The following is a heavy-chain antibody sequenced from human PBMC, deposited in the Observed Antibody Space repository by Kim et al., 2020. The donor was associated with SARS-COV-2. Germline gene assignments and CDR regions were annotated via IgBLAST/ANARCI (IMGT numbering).Heavy chain of an antibody. J-gene: IGHJ4*02. Sequence: GGSLRLSCAASGFTFSSYAMSWVRQAPGKGLEWVSAISGSGGSTYYADSVKGRFTISRDNSKNTLYLQMNSLRAEDTAVYYCAKGPTKPRPTVLTGYIIGGYFDYWGQGTLVTVSS. CDR1: GFTFSSYA. D-gene: IGHD3-9*01. V-gene: IGHV3-23*01. CDR3: AKGPTKPRPTVLTGYIIGGYFDY. CDR2: ISGSGGST.